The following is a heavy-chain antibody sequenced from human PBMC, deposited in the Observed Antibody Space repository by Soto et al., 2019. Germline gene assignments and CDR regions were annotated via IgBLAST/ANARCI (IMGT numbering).Heavy chain of an antibody. D-gene: IGHD1-26*01. V-gene: IGHV4-39*07. CDR2: ISYSGST. CDR3: ARDLYGIGHFDY. Sequence: SETLSLTCTVSGDSITSNSYFWAWIRQPPGKGLEWIGFISYSGSTYYNASLKSRVTISVDTSKNQFSLNLSFVTAADTAVYYCARDLYGIGHFDYWGQGTLVTVSS. CDR1: GDSITSNSYF. J-gene: IGHJ4*02.